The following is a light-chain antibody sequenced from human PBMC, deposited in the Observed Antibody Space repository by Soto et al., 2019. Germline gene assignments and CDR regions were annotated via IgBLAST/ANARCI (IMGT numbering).Light chain of an antibody. CDR1: QSVGSN. V-gene: IGKV3-15*01. CDR2: GAS. CDR3: HQYDNWFPFT. Sequence: EVVLTQSPATLSVSPGERATLSCRASQSVGSNLGWYQQRPGQPPRLLIYGASTRATGIPARFSGSGSGTEFTLTISSLQSQDSAVYYRHQYDNWFPFTFGQGTRLEIK. J-gene: IGKJ5*01.